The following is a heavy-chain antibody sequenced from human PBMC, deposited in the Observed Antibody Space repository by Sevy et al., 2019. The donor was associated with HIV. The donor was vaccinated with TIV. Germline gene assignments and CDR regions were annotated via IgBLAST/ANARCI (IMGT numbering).Heavy chain of an antibody. Sequence: SETLSLTCAVYGGSFSGYYWSWIRQSPGKGLEWIGEINHSGSTNYNPSLKSRVTISGDTSKNQFSLKLSSVTAADTAVYYCARHCSGTSCSHAFDIWGQGTMVTVSS. J-gene: IGHJ3*02. D-gene: IGHD2-2*01. CDR1: GGSFSGYY. CDR2: INHSGST. CDR3: ARHCSGTSCSHAFDI. V-gene: IGHV4-34*01.